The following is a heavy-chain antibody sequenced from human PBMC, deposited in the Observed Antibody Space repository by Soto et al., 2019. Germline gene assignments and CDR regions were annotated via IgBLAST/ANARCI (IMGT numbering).Heavy chain of an antibody. CDR1: GFTFSSYT. J-gene: IGHJ4*02. CDR3: ARFTHSSTGYTSRSYFDY. CDR2: ISSSSTYI. D-gene: IGHD6-13*01. V-gene: IGHV3-21*01. Sequence: EVQVVESGGGLVTPGGSLRLSCAASGFTFSSYTMTWVRQAPGKGLEWVSSISSSSTYIYYAVSVKGRFTISRDNAKNSLYLQMNSLRAEDTAVYFCARFTHSSTGYTSRSYFDYWGQVTLVTVSS.